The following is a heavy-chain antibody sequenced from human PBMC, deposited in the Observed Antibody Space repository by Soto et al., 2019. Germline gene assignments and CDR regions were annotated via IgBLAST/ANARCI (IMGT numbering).Heavy chain of an antibody. D-gene: IGHD3-22*01. CDR2: ISGSGGST. Sequence: GGSLRLSCAASGFTFSSYAMSWVRQAPGKGLEWVSAISGSGGSTYYADSVKGRFTISRVNSKNTLYLQMNSLRAEDTAVYYCAKESYYYDSSGYSADDAFDIWGQGTMVTVSS. J-gene: IGHJ3*02. CDR3: AKESYYYDSSGYSADDAFDI. CDR1: GFTFSSYA. V-gene: IGHV3-23*01.